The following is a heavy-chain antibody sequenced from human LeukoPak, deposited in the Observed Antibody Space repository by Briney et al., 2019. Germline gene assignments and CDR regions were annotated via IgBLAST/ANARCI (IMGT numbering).Heavy chain of an antibody. CDR3: ARGQPSCGGNCYST. J-gene: IGHJ4*02. V-gene: IGHV4-59*01. CDR1: GGSISTYY. CDR2: IYHTGST. D-gene: IGHD2-21*02. Sequence: KPSETLSLHCTVSGGSISTYYWSWIRQPPGKGLEWIGYIYHTGSTNYNPSLKGRVTMSVDTSKNLLSLNLTSVTAADTAVYYCARGQPSCGGNCYSTWGQGTLVTVSS.